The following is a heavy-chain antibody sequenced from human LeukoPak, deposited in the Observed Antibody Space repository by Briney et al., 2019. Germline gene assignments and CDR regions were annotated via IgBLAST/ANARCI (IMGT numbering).Heavy chain of an antibody. CDR3: AKDRGYSYGYGWFDP. Sequence: PARSLRLSCAASGFTFDDYAMHWVRQAPGKGQERVSGISWNSGSIGYADSVKGRFTISRDNAKNSLYLQMNSLRAEDTALYYCAKDRGYSYGYGWFDPWGQGTLVTVSS. CDR1: GFTFDDYA. D-gene: IGHD5-18*01. CDR2: ISWNSGSI. J-gene: IGHJ5*02. V-gene: IGHV3-9*01.